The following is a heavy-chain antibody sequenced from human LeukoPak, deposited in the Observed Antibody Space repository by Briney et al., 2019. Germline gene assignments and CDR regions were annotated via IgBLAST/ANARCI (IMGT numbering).Heavy chain of an antibody. V-gene: IGHV3-23*01. CDR1: GVIFSSYA. CDR3: VKEESEMSTPHGWFDP. Sequence: AGGSLRLSCAASGVIFSSYAMSWVRQAPGRGPEWVSVISGSGGSRYYADSVKGRFTISRDNSKNTLYLQMNSLRAEDTAVYYCVKEESEMSTPHGWFDPWGQGTLVIVSS. J-gene: IGHJ5*02. CDR2: ISGSGGSR. D-gene: IGHD1-1*01.